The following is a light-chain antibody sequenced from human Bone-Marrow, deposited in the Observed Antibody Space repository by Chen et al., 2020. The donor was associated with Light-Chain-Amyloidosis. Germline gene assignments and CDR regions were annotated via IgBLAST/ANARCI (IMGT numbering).Light chain of an antibody. CDR3: SSYTSSSTNV. CDR2: DVS. Sequence: QSALTQPAPVSGSPGQSITISCTGTSRDVGGYNYVSWYQKHPGKAPKLRIYDVSTRPSGVSSRFSGDKSGNTASLTISGLQAEDEADYYCSSYTSSSTNVFGTGTKVTVL. V-gene: IGLV2-14*03. CDR1: SRDVGGYNY. J-gene: IGLJ1*01.